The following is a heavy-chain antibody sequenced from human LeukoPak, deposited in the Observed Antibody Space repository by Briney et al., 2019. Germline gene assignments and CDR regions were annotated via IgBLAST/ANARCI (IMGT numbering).Heavy chain of an antibody. CDR1: GGTFIRYA. V-gene: IGHV1-69*04. D-gene: IGHD2-15*01. J-gene: IGHJ5*02. Sequence: ASVTVSFKASGGTFIRYAISWVRQAPGQGVEGMGRIIPILGIANYAQKFQGRVTITEDKSTSTAYMELSSLRSEDTAVYYCARVYCSGGRCFRGRVGFALWGQGTLVTVSS. CDR3: ARVYCSGGRCFRGRVGFAL. CDR2: IIPILGIA.